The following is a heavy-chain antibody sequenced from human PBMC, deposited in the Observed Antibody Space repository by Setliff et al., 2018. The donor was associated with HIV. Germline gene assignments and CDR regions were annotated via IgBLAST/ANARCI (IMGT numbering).Heavy chain of an antibody. Sequence: SVKVSCKASEGTLSNYAVNWVRQAPGGGLEWMGEIIPMFHRTQYAQRFQGRVTFTTDESTNIAYMDMSSLRSDDTGIYYCARGRMAAAGMFIPRALDYWGRGTLVTVSS. J-gene: IGHJ4*03. CDR1: EGTLSNYA. CDR3: ARGRMAAAGMFIPRALDY. V-gene: IGHV1-69*05. CDR2: IIPMFHRT. D-gene: IGHD6-13*01.